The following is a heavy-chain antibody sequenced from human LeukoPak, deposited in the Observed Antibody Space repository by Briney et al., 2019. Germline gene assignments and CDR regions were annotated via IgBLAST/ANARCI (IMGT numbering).Heavy chain of an antibody. V-gene: IGHV3-23*01. D-gene: IGHD1-7*01. CDR2: YNGGNDGT. CDR3: AKANGITGTTYWYFDL. Sequence: GGSLRLSCAASGFTFSSFTMSWVRQAPEKGLEWLSVYNGGNDGTYYADSVKGRFTISRDNSKNTRYLQLNSLRTEDTAVYYCAKANGITGTTYWYFDLWGRGTLVTVSS. J-gene: IGHJ2*01. CDR1: GFTFSSFT.